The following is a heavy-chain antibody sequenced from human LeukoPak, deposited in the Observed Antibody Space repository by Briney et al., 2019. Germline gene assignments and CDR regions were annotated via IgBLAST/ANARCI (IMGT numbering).Heavy chain of an antibody. CDR2: ISAYNGNT. D-gene: IGHD6-13*01. J-gene: IGHJ5*02. CDR3: AREKTSSSWSWGFDP. V-gene: IGHV1-18*01. CDR1: GYTFTSYG. Sequence: ASVKVSCKASGYTFTSYGISWVRQAPGQGLEWMGWISAYNGNTNYAQKLQGRVTMTTDTSTSTAYMELSRLRSDDTAVYYCAREKTSSSWSWGFDPCGQGTLVTVSS.